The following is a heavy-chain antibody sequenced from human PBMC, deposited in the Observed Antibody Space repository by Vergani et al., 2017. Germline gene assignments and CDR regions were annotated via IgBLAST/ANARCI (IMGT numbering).Heavy chain of an antibody. J-gene: IGHJ4*02. CDR1: GGTFSSYT. D-gene: IGHD5/OR15-5a*01. Sequence: QVHLVQSGAEVKKPGSSVRVSCKTSGGTFSSYTISWVRQAPAQGLEWMGGILPVVGLADYPQKFQGRVTINADESTTTVFIAVTNLRYEDTAVYYGARGTPRRDEGVSFDYWGQGSPVTVSS. V-gene: IGHV1-69*12. CDR2: ILPVVGLA. CDR3: ARGTPRRDEGVSFDY.